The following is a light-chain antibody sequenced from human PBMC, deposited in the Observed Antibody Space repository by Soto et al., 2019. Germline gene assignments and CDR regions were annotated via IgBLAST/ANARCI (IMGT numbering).Light chain of an antibody. V-gene: IGLV2-18*02. Sequence: QAVLTQPPSVSGSPGQSVAISCTGTSSDVGSYNRVSWYQQPPGTAPKVMIYEVSNRPSGVPDRFSGSKSGNTASLTISGLQAEDEADYYCSSYTSSSTYVFGTGTKLTVL. CDR2: EVS. CDR3: SSYTSSSTYV. J-gene: IGLJ1*01. CDR1: SSDVGSYNR.